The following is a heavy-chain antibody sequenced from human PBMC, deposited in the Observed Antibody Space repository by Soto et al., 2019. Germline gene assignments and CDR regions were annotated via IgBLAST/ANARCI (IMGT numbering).Heavy chain of an antibody. V-gene: IGHV1-3*01. CDR3: ARVRSSYGDYVFDY. D-gene: IGHD4-17*01. J-gene: IGHJ4*02. CDR1: GYTFTSYA. CDR2: INAGNGNT. Sequence: ASVKVSFKASGYTFTSYAMHWVRQAPGQGLEWMGWINAGNGNTKYSQKFQGRGTITRDTSASTAYMERSSLRSEATAVYYCARVRSSYGDYVFDYWGQGTMVTVSS.